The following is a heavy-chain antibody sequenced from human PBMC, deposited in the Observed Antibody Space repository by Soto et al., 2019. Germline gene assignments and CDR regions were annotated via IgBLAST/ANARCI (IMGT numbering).Heavy chain of an antibody. CDR2: IYYSGST. V-gene: IGHV4-31*03. D-gene: IGHD3-10*01. Sequence: QVQLQESGPGLVKPSQTLSLTCTVSGGSISSGGYYWSWIRQHPGKGLEWIGYIYYSGSTSYNPSLKGRVTISLATSKNQFSLKLSSVTTADTAVYYCATSMVRPYNWFDPWGQGTLVTVSS. J-gene: IGHJ5*02. CDR1: GGSISSGGYY. CDR3: ATSMVRPYNWFDP.